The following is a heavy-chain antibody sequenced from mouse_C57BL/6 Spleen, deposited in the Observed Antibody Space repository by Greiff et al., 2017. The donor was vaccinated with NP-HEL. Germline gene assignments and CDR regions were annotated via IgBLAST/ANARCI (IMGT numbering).Heavy chain of an antibody. Sequence: DVKLVESGGGLVKPGGSLKLSCAASGFTFSDYGMHWVRQAPEKGLEWVAYISSGSSTIYYADTVKGRFTISRDNAKHTLFLQMTSLRSEDTAMYYCARRVYAMDYWGQGTSVTVSS. CDR3: ARRVYAMDY. J-gene: IGHJ4*01. V-gene: IGHV5-17*01. CDR2: ISSGSSTI. CDR1: GFTFSDYG.